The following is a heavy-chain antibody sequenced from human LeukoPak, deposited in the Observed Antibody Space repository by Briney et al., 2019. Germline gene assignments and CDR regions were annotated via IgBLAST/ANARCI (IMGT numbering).Heavy chain of an antibody. CDR3: ATGGGRELLRLDWFDP. D-gene: IGHD2-15*01. Sequence: ASVKVSCKVSGYTLTELSMHWVRQAPGKGLEWMGGFDPEDGETIYAQKFQGRVTMTEDTSTDTAYMELSSLRSEDTAVYYCATGGGRELLRLDWFDPWGQGTLVTASS. CDR1: GYTLTELS. V-gene: IGHV1-24*01. CDR2: FDPEDGET. J-gene: IGHJ5*02.